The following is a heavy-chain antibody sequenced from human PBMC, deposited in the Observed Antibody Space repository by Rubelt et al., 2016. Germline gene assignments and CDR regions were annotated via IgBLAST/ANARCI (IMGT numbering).Heavy chain of an antibody. Sequence: GSLRLSCAASGFSFSMYWMHWVRQVPGKGLVWVSRIYSDVSSTTYADSVKGRFTISRDNAKNTLYLQMNSLRAEDTAIYYCTRDRGYNTFDYWGQGTLVTVSS. CDR2: IYSDVSST. V-gene: IGHV3-74*01. J-gene: IGHJ4*02. D-gene: IGHD5-18*01. CDR1: GFSFSMYW. CDR3: TRDRGYNTFDY.